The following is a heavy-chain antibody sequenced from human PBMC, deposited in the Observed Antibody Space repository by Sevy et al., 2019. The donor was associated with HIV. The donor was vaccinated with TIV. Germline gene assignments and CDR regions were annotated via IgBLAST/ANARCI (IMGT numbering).Heavy chain of an antibody. Sequence: GGSLRLSCAASGFTFSNAWMSWVRQAPGKGLEWVGRIKSKTDGGTTDYAAPVKGRFTISRDDSKNMLYLQMNSLKTEDTAVYYCTTDIDLGGYFDYWGQGTLVTVSS. CDR2: IKSKTDGGTT. V-gene: IGHV3-15*01. CDR1: GFTFSNAW. J-gene: IGHJ4*02. D-gene: IGHD3-16*01. CDR3: TTDIDLGGYFDY.